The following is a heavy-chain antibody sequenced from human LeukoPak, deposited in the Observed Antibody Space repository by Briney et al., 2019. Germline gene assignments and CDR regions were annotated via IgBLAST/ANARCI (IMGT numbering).Heavy chain of an antibody. Sequence: GESLKISCKASGYSFSSDWIAWVRQMPGKGLEWVGIIFPIDSETTYSPSFQGQVTISADKSISTAYLQWSSLKASDTAMYYCTRGCSGGSCSRDAMDVWGQGRMVTVSS. D-gene: IGHD2-15*01. J-gene: IGHJ6*02. V-gene: IGHV5-51*01. CDR2: IFPIDSET. CDR3: TRGCSGGSCSRDAMDV. CDR1: GYSFSSDW.